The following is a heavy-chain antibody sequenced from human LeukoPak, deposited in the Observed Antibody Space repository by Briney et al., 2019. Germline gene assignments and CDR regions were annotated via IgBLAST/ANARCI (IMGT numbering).Heavy chain of an antibody. CDR3: ARGSRSGYYYGMDV. Sequence: SETLSLTCAVYGGSFSGYYWSWIRQPPGKGLEWIGEINHSGSTNYNPSLKSRVTISVDTSKNQFSLKLSSVTAADTAVYYCARGSRSGYYYGMDVWGQGTTVTVSS. CDR2: INHSGST. J-gene: IGHJ6*02. CDR1: GGSFSGYY. V-gene: IGHV4-34*01.